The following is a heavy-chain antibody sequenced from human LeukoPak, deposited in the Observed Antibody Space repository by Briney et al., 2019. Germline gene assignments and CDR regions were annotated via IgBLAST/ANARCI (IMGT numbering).Heavy chain of an antibody. J-gene: IGHJ4*02. D-gene: IGHD6-13*01. CDR1: GYTFTSYG. Sequence: GASVKVSCKASGYTFTSYGISWVRQAPGQGLEWMGWISAYNGNTNYAQKLQGRVTMTTDTSTSTAYVELRSLRSDDTAVYYCARDWYSSSWYWDWWGQGTLVTVSS. CDR2: ISAYNGNT. V-gene: IGHV1-18*01. CDR3: ARDWYSSSWYWDW.